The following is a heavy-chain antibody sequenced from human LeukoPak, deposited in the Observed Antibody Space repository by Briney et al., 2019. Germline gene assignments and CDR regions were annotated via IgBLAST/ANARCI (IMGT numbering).Heavy chain of an antibody. CDR1: GFTFSGSA. J-gene: IGHJ4*02. V-gene: IGHV3-73*01. CDR2: IRSKANSYAT. Sequence: GGPLRLSCAASGFTFSGSAMHWVRQASGKGLEWVGRIRSKANSYATAYAASVKGRFTISRDDSKNTAYLQMNSLKTEDTAVYYCTRLGVAAAGIPSDYWGQGTLVTVSS. CDR3: TRLGVAAAGIPSDY. D-gene: IGHD6-13*01.